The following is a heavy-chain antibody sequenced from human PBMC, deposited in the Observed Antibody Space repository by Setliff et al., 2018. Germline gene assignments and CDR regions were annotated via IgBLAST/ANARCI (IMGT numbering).Heavy chain of an antibody. J-gene: IGHJ3*02. CDR1: GYALSKYY. V-gene: IGHV1-46*03. CDR3: ARDRFYNSWSGTSITAPHDAFDI. CDR2: INPSGGLT. Sequence: ASVKVSCKASGYALSKYYMHWVRQAPGQGLEWMGIINPSGGLTKYAQKFQGRVTMTSDASTNTVYLEVSSLRSEDTAVYFCARDRFYNSWSGTSITAPHDAFDIWGQGTMVTVSS. D-gene: IGHD3-3*01.